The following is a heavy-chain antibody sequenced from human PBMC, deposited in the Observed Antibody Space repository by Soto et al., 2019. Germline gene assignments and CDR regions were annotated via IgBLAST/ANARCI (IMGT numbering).Heavy chain of an antibody. CDR3: AREKGYISGPKNFDS. J-gene: IGHJ4*02. V-gene: IGHV4-30-4*01. CDR1: FGSVSSGDYF. CDR2: IYDSGSS. Sequence: SLTCTVSFGSVSSGDYFWGWIRQPPGKGLEWIGYIYDSGSSYYNPSLKSRVTMSVDTSKNQFSLKLRSVTAADTAMYYCAREKGYISGPKNFDSWGQGTLVTVSS. D-gene: IGHD5-12*01.